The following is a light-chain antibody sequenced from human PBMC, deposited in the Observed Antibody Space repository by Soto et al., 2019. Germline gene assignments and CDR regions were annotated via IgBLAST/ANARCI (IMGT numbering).Light chain of an antibody. Sequence: EIVLAQSPATLSLSPGERATLSCRASPSVPNDLAWYQQKPGQAPRLLIYCAFNRATGIPARFSGSGSGADFTLTISSLEPEDFAVYYCQQRNIWPPATFGQGTKV. CDR2: CAF. J-gene: IGKJ1*01. CDR1: PSVPND. CDR3: QQRNIWPPAT. V-gene: IGKV3-11*01.